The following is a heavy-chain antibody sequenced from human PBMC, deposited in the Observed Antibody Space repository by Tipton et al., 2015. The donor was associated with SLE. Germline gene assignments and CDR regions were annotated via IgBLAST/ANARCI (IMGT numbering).Heavy chain of an antibody. V-gene: IGHV4-59*01. CDR2: IFYSGST. CDR1: GGSISGNF. Sequence: GLVKPSETLSLSCSVSGGSISGNFWSWIRQSPGKGLEWIGYIFYSGSTNYNPSLKSRVTISLDMSKNQFSLNLNSVTAADTAVYYCARGEYYFDYWGQGALVTVSS. CDR3: ARGEYYFDY. J-gene: IGHJ4*02. D-gene: IGHD3-16*01.